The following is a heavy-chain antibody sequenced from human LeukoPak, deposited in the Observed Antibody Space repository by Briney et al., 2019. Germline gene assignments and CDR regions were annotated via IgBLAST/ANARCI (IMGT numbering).Heavy chain of an antibody. Sequence: ASVKVSCKASGYTFTSYAMNWVRQAPGQGLEWMGWINTNTGNPTYAQGFTGRFVFSLDTSVSTAYLQISSLKAEDTAVYYCARGGIRIAAAGYYFDYRGQGTLVTVSS. J-gene: IGHJ4*02. V-gene: IGHV7-4-1*02. D-gene: IGHD6-13*01. CDR1: GYTFTSYA. CDR3: ARGGIRIAAAGYYFDY. CDR2: INTNTGNP.